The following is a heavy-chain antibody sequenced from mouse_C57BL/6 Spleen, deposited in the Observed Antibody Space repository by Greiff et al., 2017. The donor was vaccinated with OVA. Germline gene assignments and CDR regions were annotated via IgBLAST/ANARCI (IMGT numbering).Heavy chain of an antibody. J-gene: IGHJ3*01. D-gene: IGHD1-1*01. Sequence: EVQLQQSGPELVKPGASVKIPCKASGYTFTDYNMDWVKQSHGKSLEWIGDINPDNGGTIYNQKFKGKATLTVDKSSSTAYMELRSLTSEDTAVYYCAREGYYYGSSYVKFAYWGQGTLVTVSA. CDR2: INPDNGGT. CDR1: GYTFTDYN. CDR3: AREGYYYGSSYVKFAY. V-gene: IGHV1-18*01.